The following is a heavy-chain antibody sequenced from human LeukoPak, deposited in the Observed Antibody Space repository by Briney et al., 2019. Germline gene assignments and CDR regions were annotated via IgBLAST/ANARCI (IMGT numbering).Heavy chain of an antibody. CDR1: GGSISSYY. D-gene: IGHD2-15*01. CDR3: ASVGPNCSGGSCTDY. CDR2: IYYSGST. Sequence: VKPSETLSLTCTVSGGSISSYYWSWIRQPPGKGLEWIGYIYYSGSTNYNPSLKSRVTISVDTSKNQFSLKLSSVTAADTAVYYCASVGPNCSGGSCTDYWGQGTLVTVSS. V-gene: IGHV4-59*01. J-gene: IGHJ4*02.